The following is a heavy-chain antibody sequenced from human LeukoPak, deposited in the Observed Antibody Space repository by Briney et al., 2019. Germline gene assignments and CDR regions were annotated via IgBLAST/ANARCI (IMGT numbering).Heavy chain of an antibody. D-gene: IGHD5-18*01. CDR2: INPRGRP. Sequence: SETLSLTCAVYGISFRGYSWNWIRQSPGKGLEWIGEINPRGRPNYIPSLESRVTMSLDTSKNQFSLNLRSLTAADASMYYCARGGYSYDSGYSWFDPWGQGTLVTVSS. V-gene: IGHV4-34*01. CDR1: GISFRGYS. CDR3: ARGGYSYDSGYSWFDP. J-gene: IGHJ5*02.